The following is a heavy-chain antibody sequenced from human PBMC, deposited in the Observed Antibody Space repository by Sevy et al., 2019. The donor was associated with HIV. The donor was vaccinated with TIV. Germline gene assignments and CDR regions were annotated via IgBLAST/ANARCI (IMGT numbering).Heavy chain of an antibody. J-gene: IGHJ4*02. V-gene: IGHV4-59*01. CDR3: ARHPITVAPYFDY. CDR2: INYSGST. D-gene: IGHD6-19*01. Sequence: SETLSLTCAVSGGSMSSYYCSWIRQPPGKGLEWIGYINYSGSTNYNPALKSRVTISIDTSKNQFSLKLTSVTAADTAVYYCARHPITVAPYFDYWSQGTLVTVSS. CDR1: GGSMSSYY.